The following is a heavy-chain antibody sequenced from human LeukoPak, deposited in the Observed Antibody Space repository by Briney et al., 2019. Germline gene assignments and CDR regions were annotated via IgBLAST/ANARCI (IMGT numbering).Heavy chain of an antibody. CDR1: GFTFSSYG. V-gene: IGHV3-33*01. J-gene: IGHJ4*02. Sequence: PGRSLRLSCAASGFTFSSYGMHWVRQAPGKGLEWVAVIWYDGSNKYCADSVKGRFTISRDNSKNTLYLQMNSLRAEDTAVYYCARDARGSDYWGQGTLVTVSS. D-gene: IGHD3-10*01. CDR3: ARDARGSDY. CDR2: IWYDGSNK.